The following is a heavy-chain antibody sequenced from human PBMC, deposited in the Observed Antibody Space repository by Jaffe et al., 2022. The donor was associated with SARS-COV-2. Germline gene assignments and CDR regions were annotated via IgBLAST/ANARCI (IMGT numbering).Heavy chain of an antibody. D-gene: IGHD1-20*01. CDR2: IYSGGTT. Sequence: EVQLVESGGGLIQPGGSLRLSCAASGFTVSSNYMSWVRQAPGKGLEWVSVIYSGGTTYYADSLKGRFTISRDNSKNTLYLQMNSLRAEDTAVYYCARITLSGQKDAFDIWGQGTMVTVSS. CDR3: ARITLSGQKDAFDI. J-gene: IGHJ3*02. CDR1: GFTVSSNY. V-gene: IGHV3-53*01.